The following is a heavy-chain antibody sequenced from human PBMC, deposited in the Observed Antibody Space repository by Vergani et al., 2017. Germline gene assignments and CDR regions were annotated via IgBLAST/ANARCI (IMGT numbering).Heavy chain of an antibody. CDR2: IYYSGST. CDR1: GGSISSSSYY. D-gene: IGHD3-22*01. J-gene: IGHJ4*02. Sequence: QLQLQESGPGLVNPSETLSLTCTVSGGSISSSSYYWGWIRQPPGKGLEWIGSIYYSGSTYYNPSLKSRVTISVDTSKNQFSLKLSSVTAADTAVYYCARYYYDSSGYYPDYWGQGTLVTVSS. CDR3: ARYYYDSSGYYPDY. V-gene: IGHV4-39*07.